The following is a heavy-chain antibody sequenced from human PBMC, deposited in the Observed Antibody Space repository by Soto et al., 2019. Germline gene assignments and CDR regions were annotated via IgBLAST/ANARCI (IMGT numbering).Heavy chain of an antibody. CDR2: MNPNSGNT. J-gene: IGHJ6*02. Sequence: GASVKVSCKASGYTFTSYDINWVRQATGQGLEWMGWMNPNSGNTGYAQKFQGRVTMTRNTSISTAYMELSSLRSEDTAVYYCASEKRVATSVGYYYYGMDVWGQGTTVTAP. V-gene: IGHV1-8*01. D-gene: IGHD5-12*01. CDR3: ASEKRVATSVGYYYYGMDV. CDR1: GYTFTSYD.